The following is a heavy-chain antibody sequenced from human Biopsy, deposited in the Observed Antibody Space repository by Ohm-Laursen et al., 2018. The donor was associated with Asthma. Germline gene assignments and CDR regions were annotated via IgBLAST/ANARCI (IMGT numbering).Heavy chain of an antibody. CDR1: GGYLTSHY. Sequence: SETLSLTCTVYGGYLTSHYWNWIRQPPGKGLEWIGEIDQSGYTNYNPSLKSRVTISADTSKNQFHLNLSSVTAAGTAVYFCARAAITGIRGWFDPWGQGTQVTVSS. J-gene: IGHJ5*02. CDR2: IDQSGYT. CDR3: ARAAITGIRGWFDP. V-gene: IGHV4-34*01. D-gene: IGHD1-20*01.